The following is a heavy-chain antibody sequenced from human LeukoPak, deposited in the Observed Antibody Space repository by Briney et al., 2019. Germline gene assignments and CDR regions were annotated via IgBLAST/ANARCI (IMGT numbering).Heavy chain of an antibody. CDR3: AKDRYKYGRDSFDY. J-gene: IGHJ4*02. CDR2: ITDNSDNT. CDR1: GFTFSSYA. Sequence: GGSLRLSCAASGFTFSSYAMSWVRQTPGKGLDWVSAITDNSDNTYYADSVKGRFSISRDNSKNTLYLQMNSLRAEDTAIYYCAKDRYKYGRDSFDYWGQGTLVTVSS. V-gene: IGHV3-23*01. D-gene: IGHD5-18*01.